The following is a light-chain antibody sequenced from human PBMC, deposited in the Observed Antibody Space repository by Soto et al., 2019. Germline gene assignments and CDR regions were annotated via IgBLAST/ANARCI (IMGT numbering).Light chain of an antibody. CDR2: EVS. J-gene: IGLJ1*01. CDR3: SSYISSSIDDV. CDR1: SSDVGGYNY. Sequence: QSVLTQPASVSGSPGQSITISCTGTSSDVGGYNYVSWYQQHPGKAPKLMIYEVSNRPSGVSNRVSGSKSGNTASLTISGLQAEDEADYYCSSYISSSIDDVFGTGTKVTVL. V-gene: IGLV2-14*01.